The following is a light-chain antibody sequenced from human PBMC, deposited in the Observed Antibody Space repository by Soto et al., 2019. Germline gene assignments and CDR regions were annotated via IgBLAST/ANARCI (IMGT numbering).Light chain of an antibody. CDR2: GAS. V-gene: IGKV3-20*01. Sequence: EMVLTQSPATLSVSPGGRATLSCRASQSVRSDLGWYPQKPGQAARLLVYGASNRATGIPDRFSGSGSGTDFTLTISRLEPEDFAVYYCQQYGSSGTFGQGTKVDIK. CDR1: QSVRSD. J-gene: IGKJ1*01. CDR3: QQYGSSGT.